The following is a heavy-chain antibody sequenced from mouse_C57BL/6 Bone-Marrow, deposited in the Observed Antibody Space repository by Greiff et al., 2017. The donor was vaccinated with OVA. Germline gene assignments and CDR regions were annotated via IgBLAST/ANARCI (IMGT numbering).Heavy chain of an antibody. J-gene: IGHJ4*01. V-gene: IGHV2-2*01. CDR1: GFSLTSYG. D-gene: IGHD1-2*01. Sequence: VMLVESGPGLVQPSQSLSITCTVSGFSLTSYGVHWVRQSPGKGLEWLGVIWSGGSTDYNAAFISRLSISKDNSKSQVFFKMNSLQADDTAIYYCARKALTLKYYAMDYWGQGTSVTVSS. CDR3: ARKALTLKYYAMDY. CDR2: IWSGGST.